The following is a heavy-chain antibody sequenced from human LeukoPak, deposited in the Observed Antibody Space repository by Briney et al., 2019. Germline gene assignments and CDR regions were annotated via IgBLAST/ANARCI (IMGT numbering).Heavy chain of an antibody. CDR3: ARGPPRYSSY. CDR1: GYSISSGYY. J-gene: IGHJ4*02. V-gene: IGHV4-38-2*02. Sequence: SETLSLTCSVSGYSISSGYYWGWVRQAPGKGLEWIGSIDRSGTTNYNPSLKSRVTISVDTSKNQFSLNVKSVTAADTAVYYCARGPPRYSSYWGQGTLVTVSS. CDR2: IDRSGTT. D-gene: IGHD5-18*01.